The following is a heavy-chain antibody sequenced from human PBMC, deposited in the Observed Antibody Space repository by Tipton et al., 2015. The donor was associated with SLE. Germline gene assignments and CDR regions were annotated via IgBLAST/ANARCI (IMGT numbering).Heavy chain of an antibody. Sequence: TLSLTCTVSGGSISSGSYYWSWIRQPAGKGLEWIGYIYTSGSTNYNPSLKSRVTISVDTSKNQFSLKLSSVTAADTAVYYCARGLAAGDRIWGQGTLVTVSS. D-gene: IGHD7-27*01. J-gene: IGHJ4*02. V-gene: IGHV4-61*09. CDR1: GGSISSGSYY. CDR2: IYTSGST. CDR3: ARGLAAGDRI.